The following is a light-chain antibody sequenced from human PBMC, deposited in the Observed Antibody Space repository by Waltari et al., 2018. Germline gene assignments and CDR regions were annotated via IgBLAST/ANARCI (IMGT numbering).Light chain of an antibody. CDR2: WAS. Sequence: DIVMTQSPDSLAVSLGERATIHCTSSQSVLSRSDNKNHLGWYQQKPGLPPKLLIYWASTRESGVPDRFSGSGSGTDFTLTISSLQAEDVAVYYCQQYYSSPVTFGQGTRLEIK. V-gene: IGKV4-1*01. CDR1: QSVLSRSDNKNH. CDR3: QQYYSSPVT. J-gene: IGKJ5*01.